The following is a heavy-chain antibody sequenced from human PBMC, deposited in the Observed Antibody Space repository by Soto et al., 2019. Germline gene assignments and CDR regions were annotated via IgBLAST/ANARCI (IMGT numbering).Heavy chain of an antibody. V-gene: IGHV3-23*01. D-gene: IGHD3-22*01. CDR2: ISGSGGST. J-gene: IGHJ4*02. CDR1: GFTFSSYA. Sequence: LRLSCAASGFTFSSYAMSWVRQAPGKGLEWVSAISGSGGSTYYADSVKGRFTISRDNSKNTLYLQMNSLRAEDTAVYYCAKDDYDSSGYFDYWGQGTLVTVSS. CDR3: AKDDYDSSGYFDY.